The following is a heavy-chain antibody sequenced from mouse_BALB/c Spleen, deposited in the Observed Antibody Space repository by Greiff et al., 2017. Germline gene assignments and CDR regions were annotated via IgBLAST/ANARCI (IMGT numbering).Heavy chain of an antibody. CDR1: GYAFSSYW. J-gene: IGHJ4*01. CDR2: IYPGDGDT. D-gene: IGHD2-3*01. CDR3: ARKDGAMDY. Sequence: VKLQQSGAELVRPGSSVKISCKASGYAFSSYWMNWVKQRPGQGLEWIGQIYPGDGDTNYNGKFKGKATLTADTSSNTAYLQLSSLTSEDTAVYYCARKDGAMDYWGQGTSVTVSS. V-gene: IGHV1-80*01.